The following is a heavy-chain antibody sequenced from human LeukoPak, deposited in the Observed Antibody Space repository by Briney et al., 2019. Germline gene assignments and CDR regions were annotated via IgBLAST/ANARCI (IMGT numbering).Heavy chain of an antibody. J-gene: IGHJ6*03. CDR3: ARDYYGSGSYVRYMDV. CDR2: INHSGST. Sequence: SETLSLTCAVYGGSFSGYYWSWIRQPPGKGLEWIGEINHSGSTNYNPSLKSRVTISVDTSKNQFSLKLSSVTAADTAVYYCARDYYGSGSYVRYMDVWGKGTTVTVS. CDR1: GGSFSGYY. D-gene: IGHD3-10*01. V-gene: IGHV4-34*01.